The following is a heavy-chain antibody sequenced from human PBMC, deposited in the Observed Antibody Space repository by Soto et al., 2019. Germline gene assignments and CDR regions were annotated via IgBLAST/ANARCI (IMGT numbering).Heavy chain of an antibody. CDR1: GFTFSNAW. D-gene: IGHD6-13*01. CDR3: TTEVAAAGFVGWFVP. CDR2: IKSKTDGGTT. V-gene: IGHV3-15*07. J-gene: IGHJ5*01. Sequence: GGSLRLSCAASGFTFSNAWMNWVRQAPGKGLEWVGRIKSKTDGGTTDYAAPVKGRFTISRDDSKNTLYLQMNSLKTEDTAVYYCTTEVAAAGFVGWFVPWGQGALVTVSS.